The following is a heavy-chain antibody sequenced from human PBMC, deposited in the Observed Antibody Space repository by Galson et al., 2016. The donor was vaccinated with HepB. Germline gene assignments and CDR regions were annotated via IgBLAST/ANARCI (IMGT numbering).Heavy chain of an antibody. CDR3: ARMVPLYSGGWYVRGDGWFDP. CDR2: ISGSGSST. J-gene: IGHJ5*02. V-gene: IGHV3-23*01. CDR1: GLKGRREA. Sequence: SLRLSCATSGLKGRREAMSWVRQAPGKGLEWVSAISGSGSSTYYADSVKGRFTISRDNSKNSLYLQMNNLRAEDTAVYYCARMVPLYSGGWYVRGDGWFDPWGQGTLVTVS. D-gene: IGHD6-19*01.